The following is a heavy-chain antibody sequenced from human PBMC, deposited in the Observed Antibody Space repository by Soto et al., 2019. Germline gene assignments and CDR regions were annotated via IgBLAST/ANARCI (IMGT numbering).Heavy chain of an antibody. D-gene: IGHD2-15*01. Sequence: QVQLVESGGGVVQPGRSLRLSCAASGFTFSSYGMHWVRQAPGKGLEWVAVISYDGSNKYYADSVKGRFTISRDNSTNSLXXQMNSLRAEDTAVYYCAKDSMLGYCSGGSCYGVDYWGQGTLVTVSS. CDR3: AKDSMLGYCSGGSCYGVDY. V-gene: IGHV3-30*18. CDR2: ISYDGSNK. J-gene: IGHJ4*02. CDR1: GFTFSSYG.